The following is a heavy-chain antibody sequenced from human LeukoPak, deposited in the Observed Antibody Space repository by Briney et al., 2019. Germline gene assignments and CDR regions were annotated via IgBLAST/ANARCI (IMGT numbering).Heavy chain of an antibody. D-gene: IGHD3-22*01. CDR1: GFTFDDYG. Sequence: GGSLRLSCAASGFTFDDYGMSWVRQAPGKGLGWVSGINWNGGSTGYADSVKGRFTISRDNAKNSLYLQMNSLRAEDTALYYCAREYYDSSGYYYPFDYWGQGTLVTVSS. CDR3: AREYYDSSGYYYPFDY. V-gene: IGHV3-20*04. J-gene: IGHJ4*02. CDR2: INWNGGST.